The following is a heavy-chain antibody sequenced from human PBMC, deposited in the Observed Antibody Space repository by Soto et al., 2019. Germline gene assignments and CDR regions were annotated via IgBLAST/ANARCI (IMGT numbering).Heavy chain of an antibody. CDR1: GDSISSGAYY. CDR3: ASSYSGYFDN. V-gene: IGHV4-31*02. CDR2: IYHSGNT. J-gene: IGHJ4*02. D-gene: IGHD3-22*01. Sequence: LSLTCTVSGDSISSGAYYWNWIRQHPGKGLEWIAYIYHSGNTYYNPSLKSRITISVDTSKNQFSLRLSSVTAADTAVYYCASSYSGYFDNWGQETLVTVSS.